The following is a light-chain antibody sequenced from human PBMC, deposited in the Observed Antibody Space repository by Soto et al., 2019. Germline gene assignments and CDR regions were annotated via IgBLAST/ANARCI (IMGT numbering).Light chain of an antibody. Sequence: DIVVTQSPATLSLSPGERATLSCRASQSVSSYLAWYQQKPGQAPSLLIYEASNRATGIPARFRGSGSGTDFTRTIRSLEPEECALYNCLQRSNRPLVSFGQWTKVYIK. J-gene: IGKJ2*03. CDR3: LQRSNRPLVS. CDR1: QSVSSY. CDR2: EAS. V-gene: IGKV3-11*01.